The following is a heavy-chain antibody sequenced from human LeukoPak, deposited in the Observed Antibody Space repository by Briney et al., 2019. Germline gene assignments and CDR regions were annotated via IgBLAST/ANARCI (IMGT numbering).Heavy chain of an antibody. Sequence: PGGSLRLSCGASGLTFNKYWMTWVRQGPGKGLEWVANINQDGTKKNYVDSVEGRFTIFRDNAQNSLYLQMNSLRAEDTAVYYCARLVGCSSTSCYGGYGMDVWGQGTTVTVSS. D-gene: IGHD2-2*01. V-gene: IGHV3-7*01. CDR2: INQDGTKK. CDR3: ARLVGCSSTSCYGGYGMDV. CDR1: GLTFNKYW. J-gene: IGHJ6*02.